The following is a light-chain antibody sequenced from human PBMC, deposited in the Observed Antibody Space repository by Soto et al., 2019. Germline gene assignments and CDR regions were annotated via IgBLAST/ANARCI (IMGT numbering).Light chain of an antibody. Sequence: QSVLTQPASVSGSPGQSITISCTGTSSDVGGYNYVSWYQQHPGKAPKLMIYEVSDRPPGVSNRFSGSKSGNTASLTISGLQAEDEADYYCSSYTITSTYVFGTGTKVTVL. CDR3: SSYTITSTYV. V-gene: IGLV2-14*01. J-gene: IGLJ1*01. CDR1: SSDVGGYNY. CDR2: EVS.